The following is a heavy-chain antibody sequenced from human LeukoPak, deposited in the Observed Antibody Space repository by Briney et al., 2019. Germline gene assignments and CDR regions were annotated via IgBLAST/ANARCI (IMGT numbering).Heavy chain of an antibody. D-gene: IGHD2-8*01. CDR2: INPNRGGP. J-gene: IGHJ4*02. V-gene: IGHV1-2*02. Sequence: AAVKVSCKAPGYTFTGCYMQWVRPAPGQGVGWMGWINPNRGGPTYPQKFQGRVTMTRDTSITTAYMELNRLRSDDTAVYYCARVSFCINGVCPYYFDDWGQGTLVTVSS. CDR3: ARVSFCINGVCPYYFDD. CDR1: GYTFTGCY.